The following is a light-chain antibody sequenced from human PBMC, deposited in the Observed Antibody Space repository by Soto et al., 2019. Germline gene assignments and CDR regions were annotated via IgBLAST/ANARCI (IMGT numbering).Light chain of an antibody. V-gene: IGKV1-27*01. J-gene: IGKJ5*01. CDR1: QGISNS. CDR2: AAS. CDR3: QQLNSYPIT. Sequence: DIQMTQSPSSLSASVGDRVTITCRPSQGISNSLAWYQQKPGKVPKLLIHAASTLQSGVPSRLSGSGSGTDFTLTISSLQPEDVATYYCQQLNSYPITFGQGTRLEIK.